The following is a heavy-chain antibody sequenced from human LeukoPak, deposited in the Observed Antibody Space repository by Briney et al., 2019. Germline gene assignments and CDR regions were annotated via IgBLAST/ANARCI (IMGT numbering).Heavy chain of an antibody. CDR3: AKDWWELLRSTFDS. D-gene: IGHD1-26*01. V-gene: IGHV3-23*01. Sequence: PGGSLRLSCSGSGFTFSTYAMIWVRQAPGKGLEWVSGISASGGSTYYADSVKGRFTISRDNSKNTVYLQMNSLRAEDTAVYYCAKDWWELLRSTFDSWGQGALVTVSS. CDR2: ISASGGST. CDR1: GFTFSTYA. J-gene: IGHJ4*02.